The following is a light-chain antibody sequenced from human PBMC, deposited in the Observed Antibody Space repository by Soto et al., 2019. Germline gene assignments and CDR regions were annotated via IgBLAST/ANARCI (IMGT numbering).Light chain of an antibody. CDR3: RQYGSSPRYT. J-gene: IGKJ2*01. CDR2: GAD. CDR1: QSVRNSY. Sequence: EIVLTQFPDTLSLSPGERATLSCRASQSVRNSYLAWYQQRPGQAPSLLIYGADSRATGIPDRFSGSGSDTAVTLTISRLEPEVLAVYYCRQYGSSPRYTFGQGTKLEI. V-gene: IGKV3-20*01.